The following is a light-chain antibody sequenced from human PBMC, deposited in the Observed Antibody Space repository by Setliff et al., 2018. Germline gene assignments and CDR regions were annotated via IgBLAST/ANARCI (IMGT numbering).Light chain of an antibody. V-gene: IGLV2-11*01. Sequence: QSALTHPRSVSGSPGQSVTISCTGTSSDVGGYNYVSWYQQHPGKAPKFMIYDVSKRPSGVPDRFSGSKSGNTASLTISGLQAEDEADYYCCSYAGSYTSLYVFGTGTKVTVL. CDR2: DVS. CDR3: CSYAGSYTSLYV. CDR1: SSDVGGYNY. J-gene: IGLJ1*01.